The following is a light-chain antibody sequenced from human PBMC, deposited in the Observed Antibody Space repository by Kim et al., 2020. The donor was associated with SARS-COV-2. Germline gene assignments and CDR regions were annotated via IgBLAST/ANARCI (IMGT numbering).Light chain of an antibody. CDR3: QSFGGGNRV. CDR1: SCNIANNY. V-gene: IGLV6-57*02. J-gene: IGLJ3*02. Sequence: GKTVTISCTANSCNIANNYVQWYQQRPGSAPITVIYEDYQSPSGVPDRFSGSIDSSSNSASLTISGLKTEDEADYDCQSFGGGNRVFGGGTQLTVL. CDR2: EDY.